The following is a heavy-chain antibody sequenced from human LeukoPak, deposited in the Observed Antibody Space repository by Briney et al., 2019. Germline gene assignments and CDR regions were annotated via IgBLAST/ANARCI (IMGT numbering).Heavy chain of an antibody. D-gene: IGHD3-3*01. CDR2: ISWNSGSI. V-gene: IGHV3-9*03. J-gene: IGHJ4*02. CDR3: AKDSSYDFWSGYFDY. CDR1: GFTFDDYA. Sequence: HPGGSLRLSCAASGFTFDDYAMHWVRQAPGKGLEWVSGISWNSGSIGYADSVKGRFTISRDNAKNSLYLQMNSLRAEDMALYYCAKDSSYDFWSGYFDYWGQGTLVTVSS.